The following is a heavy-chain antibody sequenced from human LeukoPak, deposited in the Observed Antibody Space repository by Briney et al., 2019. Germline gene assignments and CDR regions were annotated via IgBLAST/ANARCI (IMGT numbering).Heavy chain of an antibody. CDR3: ATGGYDILTGYPTQVYFQH. V-gene: IGHV1-69*01. Sequence: GSTVKVSCKASGGTFSSYAISWVRQAPGQGLEWMGGIIPIFGTANYAQKFQGRVTITADESTSTAYMELSSLRSEDTAVYYCATGGYDILTGYPTQVYFQHWGQGTLVTVSS. D-gene: IGHD3-9*01. CDR1: GGTFSSYA. J-gene: IGHJ1*01. CDR2: IIPIFGTA.